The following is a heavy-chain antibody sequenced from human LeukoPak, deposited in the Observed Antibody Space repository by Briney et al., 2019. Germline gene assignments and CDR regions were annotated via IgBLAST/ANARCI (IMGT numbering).Heavy chain of an antibody. V-gene: IGHV3-7*01. Sequence: GGSLTLSCPASGFTFSSYWMSWVRPAPGKGLEWVANIKQDGSEKYYVDSVKGRFTISRDNAKNSLYLQMNSLRAEDTAVYYCARDRTWELPLIGYWGQGTLVTVSS. CDR2: IKQDGSEK. D-gene: IGHD1-26*01. CDR3: ARDRTWELPLIGY. CDR1: GFTFSSYW. J-gene: IGHJ4*02.